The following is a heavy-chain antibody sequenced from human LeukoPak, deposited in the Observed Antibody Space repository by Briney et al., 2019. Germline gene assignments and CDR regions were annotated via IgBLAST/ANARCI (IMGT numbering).Heavy chain of an antibody. D-gene: IGHD2-8*01. CDR2: LNPNSGNT. CDR1: GYTFTGNI. V-gene: IGHV1-8*01. Sequence: GASLKVSSKAPGYTFTGNIINWGREAIGQGLEWWGWLNPNSGNTGYAQKFQGRVTMTRNTSISTAYMELSSLRSEDTAVYYCARGPRYCTNGVCYNYFDYWGQGTLVTVSS. CDR3: ARGPRYCTNGVCYNYFDY. J-gene: IGHJ4*02.